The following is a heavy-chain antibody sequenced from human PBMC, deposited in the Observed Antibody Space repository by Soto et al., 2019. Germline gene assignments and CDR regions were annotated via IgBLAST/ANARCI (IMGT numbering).Heavy chain of an antibody. Sequence: QVQLQESGPGLVKPSETLSLTCTVSGGSISSYSWSWIRQPPGKGLEWIGDIYYSGRTNYNPSLKSRVTISVDTSKNQCSLKLSSVTAADTAMYYCARDANTHTSLIDYWGQGTLVTVSS. CDR3: ARDANTHTSLIDY. CDR2: IYYSGRT. J-gene: IGHJ4*02. D-gene: IGHD3-16*01. V-gene: IGHV4-59*01. CDR1: GGSISSYS.